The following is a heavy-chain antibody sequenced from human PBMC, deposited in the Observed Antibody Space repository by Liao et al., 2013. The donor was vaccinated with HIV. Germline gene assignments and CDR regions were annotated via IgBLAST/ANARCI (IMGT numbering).Heavy chain of an antibody. J-gene: IGHJ3*02. CDR1: GGSISTSSYY. V-gene: IGHV4-39*07. CDR2: SIIVGAT. Sequence: QLQLQESGPGLVKPSETLSLTCTVSGGSISTSSYYWGWIRQPPRERGWSGLGVSIIVGATYYNPSLKSRVTISLDTSKNQFSLKLSSVTAADTAVYYCARDIRYTLLMVYVSDAFDIWAKGQWSPSLQ. D-gene: IGHD2-8*01. CDR3: ARDIRYTLLMVYVSDAFDI.